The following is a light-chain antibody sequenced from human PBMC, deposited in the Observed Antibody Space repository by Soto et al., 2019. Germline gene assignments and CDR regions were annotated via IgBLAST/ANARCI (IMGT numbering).Light chain of an antibody. J-gene: IGLJ1*01. Sequence: QAALTQPASGSGSPGQSITISCTGTTSDVGRYNYVSWYQQHPGKAPKLIIYDVSNRPSGVSNRFSGSKSGNTASLTISRLQAEDEADSYCNSYTSSSTYVFGTGTKVTV. CDR3: NSYTSSSTYV. CDR2: DVS. CDR1: TSDVGRYNY. V-gene: IGLV2-14*01.